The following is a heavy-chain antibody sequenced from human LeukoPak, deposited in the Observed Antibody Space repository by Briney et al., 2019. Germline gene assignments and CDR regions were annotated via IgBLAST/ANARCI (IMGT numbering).Heavy chain of an antibody. J-gene: IGHJ3*02. CDR3: ARVIVGAFDI. CDR2: IYYSGST. CDR1: GGSISSYY. Sequence: PSETLSLTCTVSGGSISSYYWSWIRQPPGKGLEWIGYIYYSGSTNYNPSLKSRVTISVDTSKNQFSLRLSSVTAADTAVYYCARVIVGAFDIWGQGTMVTVSS. V-gene: IGHV4-59*01. D-gene: IGHD3-22*01.